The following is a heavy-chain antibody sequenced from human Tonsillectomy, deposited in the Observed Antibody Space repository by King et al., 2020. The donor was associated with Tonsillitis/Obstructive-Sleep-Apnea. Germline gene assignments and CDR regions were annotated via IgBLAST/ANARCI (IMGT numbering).Heavy chain of an antibody. CDR3: AREGGYCSGGSCYDWYFDL. CDR2: IYSGGST. D-gene: IGHD2-15*01. Sequence: VQLVESGGGLIQPGGSLRLSCAASGFTVSSNYMSWVRQAPGKGLEWVSVIYSGGSTYYADSVKGRFTIARDNSKNTLYLQMSSLRTEDTAVYYCAREGGYCSGGSCYDWYFDLWGRGTLVTVSS. J-gene: IGHJ2*01. CDR1: GFTVSSNY. V-gene: IGHV3-53*01.